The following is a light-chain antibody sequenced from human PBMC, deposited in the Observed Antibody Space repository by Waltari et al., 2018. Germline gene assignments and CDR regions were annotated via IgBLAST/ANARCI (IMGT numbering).Light chain of an antibody. Sequence: DMGMTQSPATLSVSPGERATLPCRASPGVSSHLAWYQQKPGQTPRLLIYGATTRATGIPAGFSGSGSGTEFTLTISSLQSGDFAGYYCQQYNNWRRTFGGWTKGESK. CDR2: GAT. CDR1: PGVSSH. V-gene: IGKV3-15*01. J-gene: IGKJ4*01. CDR3: QQYNNWRRT.